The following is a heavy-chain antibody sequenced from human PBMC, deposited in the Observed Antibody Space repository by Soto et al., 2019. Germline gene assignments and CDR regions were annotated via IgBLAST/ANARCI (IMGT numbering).Heavy chain of an antibody. CDR3: AKDTQYYYDSSGYYNY. CDR1: GFTFSSYA. V-gene: IGHV3-23*01. J-gene: IGHJ4*02. CDR2: LSGSGGST. Sequence: GGSLRLSCAASGFTFSSYAMSWVRQPPGKGLEWVSTLSGSGGSTYYADSVKGRFTISRDISKSTLYLQMNSLRAEDTAVYYCAKDTQYYYDSSGYYNYWGQGT. D-gene: IGHD3-22*01.